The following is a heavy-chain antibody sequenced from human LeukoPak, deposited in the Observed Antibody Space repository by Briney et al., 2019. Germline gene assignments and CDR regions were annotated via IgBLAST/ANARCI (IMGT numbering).Heavy chain of an antibody. D-gene: IGHD3-10*01. J-gene: IGHJ5*02. CDR2: IFYGGGA. CDR1: GDSISSSSYH. Sequence: SETLSLTCTVSGDSISSSSYHWGWIRQPPGRGLEWIGNIFYGGGAYYNPSLKSRGTIALDTSKNQFSLKLTSVTAADTAVYYCARVTWFRYKWFDPWGQGTLVTVSS. V-gene: IGHV4-39*07. CDR3: ARVTWFRYKWFDP.